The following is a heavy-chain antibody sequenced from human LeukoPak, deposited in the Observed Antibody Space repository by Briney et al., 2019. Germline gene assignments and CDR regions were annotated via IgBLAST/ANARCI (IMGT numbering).Heavy chain of an antibody. V-gene: IGHV3-74*03. Sequence: GGSLRLSCAGSGFTFSSHSMHWVRQAPGKGLLWVSRINGDGTSTKYADSVKGRFTISSDNARHTLYLQMNSLRAEDTAVYYCARASTTVPNLLDYWGQGTLVTVSS. D-gene: IGHD4-17*01. CDR2: INGDGTST. CDR3: ARASTTVPNLLDY. CDR1: GFTFSSHS. J-gene: IGHJ4*02.